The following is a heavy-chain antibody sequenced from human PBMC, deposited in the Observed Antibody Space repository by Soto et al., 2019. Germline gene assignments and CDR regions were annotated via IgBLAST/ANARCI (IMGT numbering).Heavy chain of an antibody. CDR3: ATMGTPATALYYFDY. D-gene: IGHD5-18*01. CDR2: ISYSGST. V-gene: IGHV4-30-4*01. J-gene: IGHJ4*02. CDR1: GGSISSGNYY. Sequence: QVQLQESGPGLVKPSQTLSLTCTVSGGSISSGNYYWSWIRQPPGKALEWIGFISYSGSTYYSLSLKSRVTISVDTSKNQFSLNLSFVTAADTAVYYCATMGTPATALYYFDYWRQRNLVTVSS.